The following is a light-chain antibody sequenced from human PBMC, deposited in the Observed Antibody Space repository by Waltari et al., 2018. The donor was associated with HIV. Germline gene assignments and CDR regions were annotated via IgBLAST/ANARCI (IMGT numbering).Light chain of an antibody. CDR2: SSK. CDR3: AAWDDSLNGWV. J-gene: IGLJ3*02. Sequence: QSVLTQPPSASGTPGQTVTISCSGSSSNIGTTTVNWYQQLPGTAPKLVIFSSKQLPAGVPDRFSGSKSGTSASLAISGLQSDDEADYYCAAWDDSLNGWVFGGGTKLTVL. V-gene: IGLV1-44*01. CDR1: SSNIGTTT.